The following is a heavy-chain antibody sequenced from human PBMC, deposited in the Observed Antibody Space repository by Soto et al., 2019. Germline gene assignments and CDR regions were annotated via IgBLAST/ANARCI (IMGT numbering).Heavy chain of an antibody. J-gene: IGHJ4*02. CDR3: ARGDQGFDY. CDR2: TYYRSKWLN. D-gene: IGHD3-16*01. CDR1: GDSVSSNSAA. V-gene: IGHV6-1*01. Sequence: QVQLQQSGPGLVKPSQTLSLTCAISGDSVSSNSAAWNWIRQSPSRGLEWLGRTYYRSKWLNNSAPSVKSRITINPDTSNNQSSLQLNSVTPEATAVYYCARGDQGFDYWGQGTLVTVSS.